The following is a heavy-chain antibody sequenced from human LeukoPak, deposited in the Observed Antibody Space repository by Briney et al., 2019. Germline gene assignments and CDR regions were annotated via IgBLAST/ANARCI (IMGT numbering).Heavy chain of an antibody. J-gene: IGHJ4*02. Sequence: SETLSLTCTVSGGSISSYYWGWIRQPPGKRLEWIGHIYYSGSTNYIPSLKSRVTISVDTSKNQFSLKLSSVTAADTAVYYCASRSSIWSGYQDTLYYFDSWGQGTLVTVSS. D-gene: IGHD3-3*01. CDR1: GGSISSYY. CDR2: IYYSGST. CDR3: ASRSSIWSGYQDTLYYFDS. V-gene: IGHV4-59*01.